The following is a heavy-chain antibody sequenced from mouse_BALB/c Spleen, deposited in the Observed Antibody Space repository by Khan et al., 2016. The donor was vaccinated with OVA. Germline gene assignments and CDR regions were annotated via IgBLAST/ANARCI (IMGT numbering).Heavy chain of an antibody. Sequence: EVQLQESGPGLVKPSQSLSLTCTVTGYSITSDYAWNWIRQFPGNKLEWMGYISYSGRTSYNPSLKSRISLTRDTSKNQFFLQLNSVTTEDTATYYCARSVTITTVVATDFDYWRQGTTLTVSS. J-gene: IGHJ2*01. CDR3: ARSVTITTVVATDFDY. CDR2: ISYSGRT. D-gene: IGHD1-1*01. CDR1: GYSITSDYA. V-gene: IGHV3-2*02.